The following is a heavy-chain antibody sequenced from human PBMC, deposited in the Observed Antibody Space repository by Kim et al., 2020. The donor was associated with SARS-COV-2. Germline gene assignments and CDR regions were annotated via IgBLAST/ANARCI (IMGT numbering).Heavy chain of an antibody. CDR1: GFTFDDYA. CDR3: AKTYGSGSQIRYYYGMDV. J-gene: IGHJ6*02. V-gene: IGHV3-9*03. Sequence: GGSLRLSCAASGFTFDDYAMHWVRQAPGKGLEWVSGISWNSGSIGYADSVKGRFTISRDNAKNSLYLQMNSLRAEDMALYYCAKTYGSGSQIRYYYGMDVWSQGTTVTVSS. CDR2: ISWNSGSI. D-gene: IGHD3-10*01.